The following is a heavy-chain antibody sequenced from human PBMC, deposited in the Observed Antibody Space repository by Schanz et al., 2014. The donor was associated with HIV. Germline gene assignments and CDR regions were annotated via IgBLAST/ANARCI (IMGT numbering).Heavy chain of an antibody. CDR1: GFIVSSNY. CDR2: IYTGGST. CDR3: AQEEVPNDC. J-gene: IGHJ4*02. V-gene: IGHV3-53*01. Sequence: EVQLVESGGGLVQPGRSLRLSCAASGFIVSSNYMTWVRQAPGKGLEWVSLIYTGGSTSYADSVKGLFTISRDNSKNTVYLHMSSLRVEDTAVYYCAQEEVPNDCWGQGTLVTVSS.